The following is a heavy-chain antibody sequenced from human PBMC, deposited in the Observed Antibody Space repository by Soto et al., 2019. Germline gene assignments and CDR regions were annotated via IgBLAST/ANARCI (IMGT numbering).Heavy chain of an antibody. D-gene: IGHD2-8*01. J-gene: IGHJ4*02. V-gene: IGHV3-15*01. Sequence: GGSLRLSCAASGFTFSNAWMSWVRQAPGKGLEWVGRIKSKTDGGTTDYAAPVKGRFTISRDDSKNTLYLQMNSLKTEDTAVYYCTTKYCTNGVCFDYWGQGTLVTVSS. CDR3: TTKYCTNGVCFDY. CDR2: IKSKTDGGTT. CDR1: GFTFSNAW.